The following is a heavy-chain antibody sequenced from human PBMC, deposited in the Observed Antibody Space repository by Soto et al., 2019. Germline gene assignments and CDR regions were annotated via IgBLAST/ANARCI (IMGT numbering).Heavy chain of an antibody. CDR1: GFTLSSYG. V-gene: IGHV3-30*18. CDR2: ISYDGSNK. D-gene: IGHD6-13*01. J-gene: IGHJ6*02. Sequence: QVQLVESGGGVVQSGRSLRLSCAASGFTLSSYGMHWVRQAPGKGLEWVAVISYDGSNKYYADSVKGRFTISRDNSKNTLYLQMNSLRGEDTAVYYCAKDLQQQVAPGDYYGMDVWGQGTKVTVSS. CDR3: AKDLQQQVAPGDYYGMDV.